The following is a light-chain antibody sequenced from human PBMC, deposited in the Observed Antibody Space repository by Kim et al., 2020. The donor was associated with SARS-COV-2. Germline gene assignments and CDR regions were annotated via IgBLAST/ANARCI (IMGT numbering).Light chain of an antibody. CDR1: RGSIASNY. CDR2: ENT. V-gene: IGLV6-57*03. CDR3: QSFDTHTVI. Sequence: NFMLTQPHSVSESPGKTVTISCTRRRGSIASNYVQWYQQRPCSAPTSVIYENTHRPSGVPDRFIGSIDRSSNSASLIISGLKTEDEADYWCQSFDTHTVIFGGGTQLTVL. J-gene: IGLJ2*01.